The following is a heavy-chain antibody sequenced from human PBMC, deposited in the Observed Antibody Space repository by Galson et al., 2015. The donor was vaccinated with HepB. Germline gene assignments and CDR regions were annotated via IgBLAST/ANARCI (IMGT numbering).Heavy chain of an antibody. CDR2: IYHNGGT. CDR1: GDSINSITW. J-gene: IGHJ3*01. CDR3: ARRPRSGTSYSGRPDDALDV. D-gene: IGHD2-15*01. Sequence: ETLSLTCTVSGDSINSITWWTWVRQPPGKGPEWIGEIYHNGGTNYNPSLKSRVTISVDKSKNQFSLRLRSVTGADTAIYYCARRPRSGTSYSGRPDDALDVWGQGTRITVSS. V-gene: IGHV4-4*02.